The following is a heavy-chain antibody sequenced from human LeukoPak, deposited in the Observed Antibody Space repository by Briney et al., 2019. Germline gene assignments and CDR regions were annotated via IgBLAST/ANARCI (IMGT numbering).Heavy chain of an antibody. CDR3: ARHGGSGSWDYYYYYGMDV. V-gene: IGHV3-53*01. J-gene: IGHJ6*02. CDR2: IYSGGST. D-gene: IGHD3-10*01. CDR1: GFTVSSNY. Sequence: GGSLRLSCAASGFTVSSNYTSWVRQAPGKGLEWVSVIYSGGSTYYADSVKGRFTISRDNSKNTLYLQMNSLRAEDTAVYYCARHGGSGSWDYYYYYGMDVWGQGTTVTVSS.